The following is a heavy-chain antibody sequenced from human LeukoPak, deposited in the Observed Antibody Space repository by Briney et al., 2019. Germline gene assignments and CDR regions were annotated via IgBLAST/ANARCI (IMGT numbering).Heavy chain of an antibody. V-gene: IGHV4-39*07. Sequence: SETLSLTCTVSGGSISSSSYYWGWIRQPPGKGLEWIGSIYYSGSTYYNPSLKSRVTISVDTSKNQFSLKLSSVTAADTAVYYCARDLKDTAMVIFDYWGQGTLVTVSS. CDR3: ARDLKDTAMVIFDY. CDR1: GGSISSSSYY. CDR2: IYYSGST. J-gene: IGHJ4*02. D-gene: IGHD5-18*01.